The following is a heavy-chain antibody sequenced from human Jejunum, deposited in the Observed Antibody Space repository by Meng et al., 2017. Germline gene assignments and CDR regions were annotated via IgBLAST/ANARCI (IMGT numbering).Heavy chain of an antibody. D-gene: IGHD1-26*01. J-gene: IGHJ4*02. V-gene: IGHV4-30-4*01. Sequence: QGHMQEPGPRRVKPSQTLSLTCTVSGDSFNSPDYYWSWIRQPPEKGLEWIGYIYYSGSTYYNPSLKSRVSISGDTSNKQFSLKLTSVTAADTAVYYCARSPYSGSALPFFDYWGQGSLVTVSS. CDR3: ARSPYSGSALPFFDY. CDR2: IYYSGST. CDR1: GDSFNSPDYY.